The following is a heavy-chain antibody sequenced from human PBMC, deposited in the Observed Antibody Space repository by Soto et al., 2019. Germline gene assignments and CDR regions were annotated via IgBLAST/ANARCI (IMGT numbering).Heavy chain of an antibody. V-gene: IGHV3-9*01. CDR2: ISWNSGSI. CDR1: GFTFDDYA. D-gene: IGHD6-19*01. CDR3: AKDTTSGWGYNCFDP. J-gene: IGHJ5*02. Sequence: EVQLVESGGGLVQPGRSLRLSCAASGFTFDDYAMHWVRQAPGKGLEWVSGISWNSGSIGYADSVKGRFTISRDNAKNSLYLQMNSLRAEDTALYYCAKDTTSGWGYNCFDPWGQGTLVTVSS.